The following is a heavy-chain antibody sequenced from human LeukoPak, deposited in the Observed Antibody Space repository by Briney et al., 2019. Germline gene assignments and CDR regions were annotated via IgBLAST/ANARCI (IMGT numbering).Heavy chain of an antibody. CDR3: ARARMIAEMDYYYYMDV. J-gene: IGHJ6*03. V-gene: IGHV3-21*01. CDR1: GFTFSSYS. Sequence: PGGSLRLSCAASGFTFSSYSMNWVRQAPGKGLEWVSSISSSSSYIYYADSVKGRFIISRDNAKNSLYLQMNSLRAEDTAVYYCARARMIAEMDYYYYMDVWGKGTTATVSS. D-gene: IGHD3-22*01. CDR2: ISSSSSYI.